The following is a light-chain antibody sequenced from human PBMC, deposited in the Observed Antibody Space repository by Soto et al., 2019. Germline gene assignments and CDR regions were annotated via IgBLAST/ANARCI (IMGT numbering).Light chain of an antibody. CDR3: CSYACSYSYV. CDR1: SSDVVGYNY. CDR2: DVT. V-gene: IGLV2-11*01. Sequence: QSVLTQPRSVSGSPGQSVAISCTETSSDVVGYNYVSWYQQHPGKAHKLTIYDVTKRPSGVPDRFSASKSGNTASLTISGLQADDEADYYCCSYACSYSYVFGTGTKVTVL. J-gene: IGLJ1*01.